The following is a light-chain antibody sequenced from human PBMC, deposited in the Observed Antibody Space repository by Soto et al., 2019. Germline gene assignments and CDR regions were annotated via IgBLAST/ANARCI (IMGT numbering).Light chain of an antibody. V-gene: IGKV3-20*01. J-gene: IGKJ1*01. CDR1: QSVSTY. Sequence: EMVLTQSPATLSLSPGEIATLSCRASQSVSTYLAWYQQRPGQAPRLLIYGASNRATGIPDRFSGSGSGTDFTLTISRLEPEDFAVYYCQQYGSSGTFGQGTKVDIK. CDR2: GAS. CDR3: QQYGSSGT.